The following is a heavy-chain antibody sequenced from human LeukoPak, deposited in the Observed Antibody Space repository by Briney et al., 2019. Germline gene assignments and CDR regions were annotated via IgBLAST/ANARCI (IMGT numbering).Heavy chain of an antibody. CDR1: GFTFSSYG. V-gene: IGHV3-30*02. Sequence: PGGSLRLSCAASGFTFSSYGMHWVRQAPGKGLEWVAFIRYDGSNKYYADSVKGRFTISRDNSKNTLYLQMNSLRAEDTAVYYCAKDRCSGWTALGWCGVAFDIWGQGTMVTVSS. CDR2: IRYDGSNK. J-gene: IGHJ3*02. CDR3: AKDRCSGWTALGWCGVAFDI. D-gene: IGHD6-19*01.